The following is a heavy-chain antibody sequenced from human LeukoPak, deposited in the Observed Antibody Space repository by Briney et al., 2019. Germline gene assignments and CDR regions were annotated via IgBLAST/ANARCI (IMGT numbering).Heavy chain of an antibody. CDR2: IYTSGST. D-gene: IGHD6-6*01. Sequence: PSETLSLTCTVSGGSISSGSYYWSWIRQPAGTGPEWIGRIYTSGSTNYNPSLKSRVTISVDTSKNQFSLKLSSVTAADTAVYYCARAQIAARRYVDYWGQGTLVTVSS. V-gene: IGHV4-61*02. J-gene: IGHJ4*02. CDR3: ARAQIAARRYVDY. CDR1: GGSISSGSYY.